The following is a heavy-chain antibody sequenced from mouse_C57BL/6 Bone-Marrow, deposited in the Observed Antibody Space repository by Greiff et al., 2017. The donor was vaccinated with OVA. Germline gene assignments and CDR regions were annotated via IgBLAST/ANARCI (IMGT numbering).Heavy chain of an antibody. CDR1: GYTFTDHI. D-gene: IGHD3-2*01. CDR3: GRCDRNSYAMDY. J-gene: IGHJ4*01. CDR2: IYPVSGET. Sequence: LQESGAELASPGASVTLSCKASGYTFTDHIMNWVKKRPGQGLEWIGRIYPVSGETNYNQKFMGKATFAVDRSYSTVYMVLNSLTSEDPAVYYCGRCDRNSYAMDYWGQGTSVTVSS. V-gene: IGHV1-11*01.